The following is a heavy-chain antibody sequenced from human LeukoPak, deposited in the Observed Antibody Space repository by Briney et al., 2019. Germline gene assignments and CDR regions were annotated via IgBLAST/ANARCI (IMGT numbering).Heavy chain of an antibody. J-gene: IGHJ4*02. CDR2: IYYSGST. V-gene: IGHV4-59*01. CDR3: AREVNYYGSGYFDY. D-gene: IGHD3-10*01. Sequence: SETLSLTWTVSGGSISSYYWSWIRQPPGKGLEWIGYIYYSGSTNYNPSLKSRVTISVDTSKNQFSLKLSSVTAADTAVYYCAREVNYYGSGYFDYWGQGTLVTVSS. CDR1: GGSISSYY.